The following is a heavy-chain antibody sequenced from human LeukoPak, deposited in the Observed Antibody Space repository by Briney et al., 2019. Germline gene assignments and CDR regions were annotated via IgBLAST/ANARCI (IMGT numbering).Heavy chain of an antibody. CDR1: GFTFSSYG. V-gene: IGHV3-33*01. D-gene: IGHD2-2*01. CDR3: ARDRRYCSSTSSYGHYYYYGMDV. Sequence: GGSLRLSCAASGFTFSSYGMHWVRQAPGKGLEWVAVIWYDGSNKYYADSVKGRFTISRDNSKNTLYLQMNSLRAEDTAVYYCARDRRYCSSTSSYGHYYYYGMDVWGQGTTVTVSS. J-gene: IGHJ6*02. CDR2: IWYDGSNK.